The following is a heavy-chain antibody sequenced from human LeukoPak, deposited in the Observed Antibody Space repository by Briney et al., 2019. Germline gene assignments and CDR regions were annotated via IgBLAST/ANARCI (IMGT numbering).Heavy chain of an antibody. Sequence: GESLKISCKGSGYSFTTYWIGWVRQMPGKGLEWMGSIYPADSDTRYSPSFQGQATISADKSISTAYLQWSSLKASDTAIYYCARQDYNSRGRWFDPWGQGTLVTVSS. J-gene: IGHJ5*02. D-gene: IGHD4/OR15-4a*01. CDR2: IYPADSDT. V-gene: IGHV5-51*01. CDR3: ARQDYNSRGRWFDP. CDR1: GYSFTTYW.